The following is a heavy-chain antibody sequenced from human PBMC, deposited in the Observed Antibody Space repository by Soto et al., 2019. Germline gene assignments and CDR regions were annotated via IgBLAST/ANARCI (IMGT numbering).Heavy chain of an antibody. CDR3: ARLGFGSGGYYRPNYWSFDL. Sequence: QLQLQESGPGLVKPSETLSLTCSVFGASISTISFYWGWIRRAPGKGLGWIGCVYFSGTTYQNPFLKSLITISVDTSNNQFSLWLSSVTAADTAVYYCARLGFGSGGYYRPNYWSFDLWGRGTLVTVSS. V-gene: IGHV4-39*01. CDR2: VYFSGTT. CDR1: GASISTISFY. D-gene: IGHD3-22*01. J-gene: IGHJ2*01.